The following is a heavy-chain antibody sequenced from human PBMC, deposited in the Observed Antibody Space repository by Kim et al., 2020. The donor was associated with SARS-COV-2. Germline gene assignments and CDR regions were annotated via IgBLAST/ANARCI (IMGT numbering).Heavy chain of an antibody. Sequence: GGSLRLSCAASGFTFSSYGMHWVRQAPGKGLEWVAVISYDGSNKYYADSVKGRFTISRDNSKNTLYLQMNSLRAEDTAVYYCAKEPPRPNYYYYGMDVWGQGTTVTVSS. CDR1: GFTFSSYG. J-gene: IGHJ6*02. V-gene: IGHV3-30*18. CDR2: ISYDGSNK. CDR3: AKEPPRPNYYYYGMDV.